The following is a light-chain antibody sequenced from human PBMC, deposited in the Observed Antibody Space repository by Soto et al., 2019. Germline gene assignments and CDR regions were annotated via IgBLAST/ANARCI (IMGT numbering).Light chain of an antibody. J-gene: IGLJ1*01. CDR2: DVL. Sequence: QSALTQPASVSGSPGQSITISCTGTSNDVGGHDYVSWYQQHPGKAPKLVIYDVLSRPSGVSDRFSGSKSGHTASLTISGLRPEDEADYYCASYTSSSTLVLGTGTKVTVL. CDR3: ASYTSSSTLV. CDR1: SNDVGGHDY. V-gene: IGLV2-14*03.